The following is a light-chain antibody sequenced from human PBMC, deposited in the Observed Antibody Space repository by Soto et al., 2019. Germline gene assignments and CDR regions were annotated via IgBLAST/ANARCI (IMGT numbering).Light chain of an antibody. Sequence: EIVLTQSPGTLSLSPGERATLSCRASQSVSSSYLAWYQQKPGQAPRLLIYGASSRATGIPDRFSGSGSGTDFTLTIIRLEPEDVAVYYCQQYGSSPGWTFGQGTKVEIK. CDR3: QQYGSSPGWT. CDR1: QSVSSSY. J-gene: IGKJ1*01. V-gene: IGKV3-20*01. CDR2: GAS.